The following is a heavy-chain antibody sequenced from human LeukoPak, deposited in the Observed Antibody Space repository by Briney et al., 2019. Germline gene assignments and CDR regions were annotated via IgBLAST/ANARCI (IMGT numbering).Heavy chain of an antibody. D-gene: IGHD3-3*01. J-gene: IGHJ6*02. Sequence: ASVKVSCKASGYTFTSYYMHWVRQAPGQGLEWMGIINPSGGSTSYAQKFQGRVTMTGDTSTSTVYMELSSLRSEDTAVYYCARERITIFGVVIQVDYYYGMDVWGQGTTVTVSS. CDR1: GYTFTSYY. V-gene: IGHV1-46*01. CDR3: ARERITIFGVVIQVDYYYGMDV. CDR2: INPSGGST.